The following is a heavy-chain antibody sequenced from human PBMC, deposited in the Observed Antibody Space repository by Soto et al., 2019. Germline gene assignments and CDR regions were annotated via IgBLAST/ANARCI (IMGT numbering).Heavy chain of an antibody. CDR2: INPNSGGT. D-gene: IGHD3-3*01. J-gene: IGHJ4*02. V-gene: IGHV1-2*02. CDR3: ARGRDFWSGYYSDKFDY. CDR1: GYTFTGYY. Sequence: ASVKVSCKASGYTFTGYYMHWVRQAPGQGLEWMGWINPNSGGTNYAQKFQGRVTMTRDTSISTAYMELSRLRSDDTAVYYCARGRDFWSGYYSDKFDYWGQGTLVTVSS.